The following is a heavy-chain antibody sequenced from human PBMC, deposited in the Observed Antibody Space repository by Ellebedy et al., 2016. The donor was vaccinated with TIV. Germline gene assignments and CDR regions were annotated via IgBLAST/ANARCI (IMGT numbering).Heavy chain of an antibody. Sequence: GESLKISXAASGFTFSSYAMSWVRQAPGKGLEWVSAISGSGGSTYYADSVKGRFTISRDNSKNTLYLQMNSLRAEDTAVYYCAKDGGSYPPTFPFCSDYWGQGTLVTVSS. CDR2: ISGSGGST. D-gene: IGHD1-26*01. J-gene: IGHJ4*02. CDR3: AKDGGSYPPTFPFCSDY. V-gene: IGHV3-23*01. CDR1: GFTFSSYA.